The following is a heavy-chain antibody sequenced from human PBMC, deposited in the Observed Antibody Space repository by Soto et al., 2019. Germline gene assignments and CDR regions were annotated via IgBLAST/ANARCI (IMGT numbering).Heavy chain of an antibody. CDR1: GFTFSSYS. V-gene: IGHV3-21*01. Sequence: VGSLRLSCAASGFTFSSYSMNWVRQAPGKGLEWVSSISSSSSYIYYADSVKGRFTISRDNAKNSLYLQMNSLRAEDTAVYYCARDGILTGYYYYGMDVWGQGTTVTVSS. D-gene: IGHD3-9*01. CDR2: ISSSSSYI. CDR3: ARDGILTGYYYYGMDV. J-gene: IGHJ6*02.